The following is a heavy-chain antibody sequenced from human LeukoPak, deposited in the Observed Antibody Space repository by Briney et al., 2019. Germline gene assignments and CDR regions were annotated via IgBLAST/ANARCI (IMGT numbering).Heavy chain of an antibody. CDR2: IKEDGSDK. Sequence: PGGSLRLSCAASGFTFSDYWMSWIRQAPGKGLEWVANIKEDGSDKYYVDSVKGRFTISRDNAKSSLYFQMNSLRAEDTAVYYCARDRLGFHYWGQGTLVTVSS. D-gene: IGHD6-6*01. J-gene: IGHJ4*01. CDR3: ARDRLGFHY. V-gene: IGHV3-7*01. CDR1: GFTFSDYW.